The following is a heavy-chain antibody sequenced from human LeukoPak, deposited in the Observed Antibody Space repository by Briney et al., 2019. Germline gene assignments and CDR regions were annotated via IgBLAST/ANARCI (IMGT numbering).Heavy chain of an antibody. V-gene: IGHV1-69*13. J-gene: IGHJ4*02. CDR3: ARENGYDSSGHYFDY. Sequence: ASVEVSCKASGGTFSSYAISWVRQAPGQGLEWMGGIIPIFGTANYAQKFQGRVTITADESTSTAYMELSSLRSEDTAVYYCARENGYDSSGHYFDYWGQGTLVTVSS. CDR1: GGTFSSYA. CDR2: IIPIFGTA. D-gene: IGHD3-22*01.